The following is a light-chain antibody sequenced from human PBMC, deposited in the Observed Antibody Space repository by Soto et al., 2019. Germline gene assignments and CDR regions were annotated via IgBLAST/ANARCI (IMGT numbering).Light chain of an antibody. Sequence: DIQMTQSPSTLSASVGDRVTITCRASQSISSWLAWYQQKPGKAPKLLIYDASSLEGGVPSRFSGSGSGTEFTLTISSMQPDDFTTYDCQQYNSFRFTFGPGTKVDIK. CDR1: QSISSW. J-gene: IGKJ3*01. CDR2: DAS. CDR3: QQYNSFRFT. V-gene: IGKV1-5*01.